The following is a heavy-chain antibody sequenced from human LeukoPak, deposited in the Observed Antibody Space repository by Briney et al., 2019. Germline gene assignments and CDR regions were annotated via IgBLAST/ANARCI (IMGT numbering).Heavy chain of an antibody. CDR2: IKSKTDGGTT. CDR1: GFTFSNAW. J-gene: IGHJ5*02. CDR3: TPDYYDNSGYRP. V-gene: IGHV3-15*01. D-gene: IGHD3-22*01. Sequence: PGGSLRLSCAASGFTFSNAWMSWVRQAPGKGLEWVGCIKSKTDGGTTDYAAPVKGRFTISRDDSKNTLYLQMNSLKTEDTAVYYCTPDYYDNSGYRPWGQGTLVTVSS.